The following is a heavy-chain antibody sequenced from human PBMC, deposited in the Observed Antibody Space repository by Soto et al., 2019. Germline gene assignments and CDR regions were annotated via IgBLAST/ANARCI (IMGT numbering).Heavy chain of an antibody. CDR3: ATTRGYSYGDAFDI. V-gene: IGHV4-34*01. J-gene: IGHJ3*02. Sequence: SETLSLTCAVYGGSFSGYYWSWIRQPPGKGLEWIGEIKHSGSTNYNPSLKSRVIISVDTSKNQFSLKLSSVTAADTAVYYCATTRGYSYGDAFDIWGQGTMVTVSS. CDR1: GGSFSGYY. CDR2: IKHSGST. D-gene: IGHD5-18*01.